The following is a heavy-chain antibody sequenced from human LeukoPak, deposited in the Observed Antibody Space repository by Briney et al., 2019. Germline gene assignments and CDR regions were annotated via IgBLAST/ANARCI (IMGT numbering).Heavy chain of an antibody. Sequence: PWGSLRLSCAASGFTFSSYWMHWVRQAPGKGLVWVSRINSDGSSTSYADSVKGRFTISRDNAKSTLYLQMNSLRAEDTAVYYCAREAGTPSYYYYYYMDVWGKGTTVTVSS. D-gene: IGHD6-19*01. V-gene: IGHV3-74*01. CDR3: AREAGTPSYYYYYYMDV. CDR1: GFTFSSYW. J-gene: IGHJ6*03. CDR2: INSDGSST.